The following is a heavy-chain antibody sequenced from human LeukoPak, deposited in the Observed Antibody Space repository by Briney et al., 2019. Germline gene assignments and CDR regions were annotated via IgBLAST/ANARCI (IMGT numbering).Heavy chain of an antibody. Sequence: SETLSLTCTVSGGSISSSSYYWGWIRQPPGKGLEWIGSSYYSGSTYYNPSRQSRVTISVDTSKNQFSLTLSSVTAADTAVYYCARLQRGSSWYGGVLSDYWGQGTLVTVSS. J-gene: IGHJ4*02. CDR3: ARLQRGSSWYGGVLSDY. CDR2: SYYSGST. D-gene: IGHD6-13*01. CDR1: GGSISSSSYY. V-gene: IGHV4-39*01.